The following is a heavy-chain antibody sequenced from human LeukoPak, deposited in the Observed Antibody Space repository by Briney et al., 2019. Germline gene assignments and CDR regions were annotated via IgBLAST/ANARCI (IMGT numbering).Heavy chain of an antibody. D-gene: IGHD6-13*01. CDR2: IYYSGST. J-gene: IGHJ4*02. CDR1: GASIGSSSYG. Sequence: WETLSLACTVSGASIGSSSYGWGWIRQPPGRGLEWIGSIYYSGSTYYNPSFKSRVTISVDTSKNPFSLQLSSVTAADTAVYYCARECPSSWSFDYWGQGTLVTVSS. V-gene: IGHV4-39*02. CDR3: ARECPSSWSFDY.